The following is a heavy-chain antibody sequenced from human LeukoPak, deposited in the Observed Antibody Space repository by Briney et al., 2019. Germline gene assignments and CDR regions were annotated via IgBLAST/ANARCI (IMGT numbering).Heavy chain of an antibody. J-gene: IGHJ4*02. CDR2: MYHSGST. CDR1: GGSISSGGYS. CDR3: ARELGNHFDY. Sequence: SETLSLTCAVSGGSISSGGYSWSWLRQPPGKGLEWIGYMYHSGSTYYNPSLKSRVTISVDRSKNQFSLKLSSVTAADTAVYYCARELGNHFDYWGQGTLVTVSS. D-gene: IGHD1-14*01. V-gene: IGHV4-30-2*01.